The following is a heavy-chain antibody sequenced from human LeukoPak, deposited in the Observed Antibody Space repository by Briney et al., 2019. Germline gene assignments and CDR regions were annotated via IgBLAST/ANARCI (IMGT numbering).Heavy chain of an antibody. CDR1: GYTFTSYG. Sequence: VSVKVSCKASGYTFTSYGISRVRQAPGQGLEWMGWISAYNGNTNYAQKLQGRVTMTTDTSTSTAYMELRSLRSDDTAVYYCARDFLYDSSGSIDYWGQGTLVTVSS. D-gene: IGHD3-22*01. CDR3: ARDFLYDSSGSIDY. J-gene: IGHJ4*02. CDR2: ISAYNGNT. V-gene: IGHV1-18*01.